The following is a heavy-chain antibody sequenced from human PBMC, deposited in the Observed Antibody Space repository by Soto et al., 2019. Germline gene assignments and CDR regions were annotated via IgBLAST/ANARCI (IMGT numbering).Heavy chain of an antibody. CDR2: ISYDGSNK. V-gene: IGHV3-30*18. D-gene: IGHD5-18*01. J-gene: IGHJ4*02. CDR3: AKDIYTDTAMTTLGY. CDR1: GFTFSSYG. Sequence: GGSLRLSCAASGFTFSSYGMHWVRQAPGKGLEWVAVISYDGSNKYYADSVKGRFTISRDNSKNTLYLQMNSLRAEDTAVYYCAKDIYTDTAMTTLGYWGQGTLVTVSS.